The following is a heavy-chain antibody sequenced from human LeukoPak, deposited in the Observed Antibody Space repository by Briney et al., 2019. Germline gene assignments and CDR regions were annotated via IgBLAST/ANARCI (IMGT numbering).Heavy chain of an antibody. CDR3: ARHFRASGSYYGAFDI. D-gene: IGHD1-26*01. CDR2: IYPGDSDT. J-gene: IGHJ3*02. CDR1: GYTFTSYW. Sequence: GESLKISCKASGYTFTSYWIAWVRQMPGKGLDWMGIIYPGDSDTRYSPSFQGQVTISADKSISTAYLQWSSLKASDTAMYYCARHFRASGSYYGAFDIWGQGTMVTVSS. V-gene: IGHV5-51*01.